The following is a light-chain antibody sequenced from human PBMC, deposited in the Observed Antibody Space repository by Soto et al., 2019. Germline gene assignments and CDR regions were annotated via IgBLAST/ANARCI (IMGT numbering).Light chain of an antibody. CDR2: YVS. V-gene: IGLV2-14*01. CDR3: SLYTSSSTLLYV. Sequence: QSALTQPASVSGSPGQSITISCTGTSSDVGGYNYVSWYQQHPGKAPKLMFYYVSNRPSGVSNRFSGSKSGNTASLTISGLQAEDEADYYCSLYTSSSTLLYVFGSGTKLTAL. J-gene: IGLJ1*01. CDR1: SSDVGGYNY.